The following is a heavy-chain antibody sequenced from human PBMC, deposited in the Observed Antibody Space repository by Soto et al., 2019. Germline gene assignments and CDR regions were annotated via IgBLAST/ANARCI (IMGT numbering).Heavy chain of an antibody. CDR3: ARSRGVGEYHYYYGMDV. Sequence: QVQLVQSGAEVKKPGSSVKVSCKASGGTLSSYAISWVRQAPGQGLEWVGGIIPMSHTSNYALRFQGRVTITADESTSTVYMELRRLRFEDTAVYYCARSRGVGEYHYYYGMDVWGKGPTVTVSS. D-gene: IGHD3-3*01. CDR1: GGTLSSYA. CDR2: IIPMSHTS. V-gene: IGHV1-69*01. J-gene: IGHJ6*04.